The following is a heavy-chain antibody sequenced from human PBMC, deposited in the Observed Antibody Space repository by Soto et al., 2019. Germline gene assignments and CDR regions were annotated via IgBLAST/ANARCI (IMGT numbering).Heavy chain of an antibody. CDR3: ARVPDYYHSSGYHDY. V-gene: IGHV1-18*01. Sequence: QVQLVQSGAEVKKPGASVKVSCKASGYTFTSYGISWVRQAPGQGLEWMGWIRPYNGNTNYAQKHKGLVTITTDTSTSTAYMEPRSLRSDETAVYYCARVPDYYHSSGYHDYWGQGTLVTVSS. CDR2: IRPYNGNT. D-gene: IGHD3-22*01. CDR1: GYTFTSYG. J-gene: IGHJ4*02.